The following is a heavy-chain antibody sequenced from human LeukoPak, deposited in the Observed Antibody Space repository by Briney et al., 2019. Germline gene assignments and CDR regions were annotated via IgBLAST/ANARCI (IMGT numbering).Heavy chain of an antibody. CDR3: AKDDGVGATLLGY. CDR1: GFTFDDYA. Sequence: GGSLRLSCAASGFTFDDYAMHWVRQAPGKGLEWVSGISWNSGGIGYADSVKGRFTISRDNAKNSLYLQMNSLRTEDTALYYCAKDDGVGATLLGYWGQGTLVTVSS. CDR2: ISWNSGGI. D-gene: IGHD1-26*01. V-gene: IGHV3-9*01. J-gene: IGHJ4*02.